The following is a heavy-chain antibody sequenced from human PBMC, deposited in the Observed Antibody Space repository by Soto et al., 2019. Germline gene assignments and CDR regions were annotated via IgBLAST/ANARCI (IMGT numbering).Heavy chain of an antibody. D-gene: IGHD3-16*01. CDR1: GFTFSKYW. Sequence: EVQLVESGGGLVQPGGSLRLPCAASGFTFSKYWMTWVRQPPGKGLEWVASINQDGSERYYVDSVRGRFTISRDNAKNSLYLKMNSLRAEDTAVYYCVCGGNFFVYWGQGTLVTVSP. J-gene: IGHJ4*02. V-gene: IGHV3-7*01. CDR3: VCGGNFFVY. CDR2: INQDGSER.